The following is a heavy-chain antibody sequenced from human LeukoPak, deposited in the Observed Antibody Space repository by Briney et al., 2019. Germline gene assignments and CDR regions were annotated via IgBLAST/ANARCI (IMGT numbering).Heavy chain of an antibody. V-gene: IGHV4-61*02. Sequence: PSQTLSLTCTVSGGCISSGSYHWSWIRQPAGKGLEWIGRIYTSGSTKYNPSLKSRVTISVDTSKNQFSLKLSSVTAADTAVYYCARGRRYFDWFEIGGYYFDYWGQGTLVTVSS. D-gene: IGHD3-9*01. CDR1: GGCISSGSYH. CDR2: IYTSGST. J-gene: IGHJ4*02. CDR3: ARGRRYFDWFEIGGYYFDY.